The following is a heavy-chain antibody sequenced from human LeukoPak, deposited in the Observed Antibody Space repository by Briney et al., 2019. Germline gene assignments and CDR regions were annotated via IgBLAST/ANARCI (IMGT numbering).Heavy chain of an antibody. J-gene: IGHJ4*02. Sequence: GGSLRLSCAASGFTFSSYGMHWVRQAPGKGLEWVAVIWYDGSNKYYADSVKGRFTISRDNSKNTLHLQMNSLRAEDTAVYYCARDRCSSTSCYQDYWGQGTLVTVSS. CDR3: ARDRCSSTSCYQDY. CDR2: IWYDGSNK. V-gene: IGHV3-33*01. CDR1: GFTFSSYG. D-gene: IGHD2-2*01.